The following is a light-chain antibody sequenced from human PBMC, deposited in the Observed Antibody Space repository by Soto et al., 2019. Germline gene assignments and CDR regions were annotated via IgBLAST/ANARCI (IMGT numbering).Light chain of an antibody. Sequence: EIVLTQSPATLSLSPGERATLSCRASQSVSSCLAWYQQKPGQAPRLLIYDASNRATGIPARFSGSGSGTDFTLTISRLESEDFAVYYCQQYGSSPQTCGQGTKGDIK. CDR2: DAS. V-gene: IGKV3-20*01. CDR3: QQYGSSPQT. CDR1: QSVSSC. J-gene: IGKJ1*01.